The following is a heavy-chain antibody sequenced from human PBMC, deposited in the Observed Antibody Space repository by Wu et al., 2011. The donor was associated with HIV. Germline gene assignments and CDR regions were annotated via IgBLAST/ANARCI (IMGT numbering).Heavy chain of an antibody. CDR1: GYTFTDYF. V-gene: IGHV1-2*02. Sequence: QVQLVQSGAEMKKPGASLNVSCKASGYTFTDYFMHWVRQVPGRGLEWMGWINPKSGDTNYSQKFQGRVTMTRDTSITTAYMELTGLKSDDTAVYYCAREKGGFYWFDPWGQGTLVTVSS. CDR3: AREKGGFYWFDP. CDR2: INPKSGDT. D-gene: IGHD3-16*01. J-gene: IGHJ5*02.